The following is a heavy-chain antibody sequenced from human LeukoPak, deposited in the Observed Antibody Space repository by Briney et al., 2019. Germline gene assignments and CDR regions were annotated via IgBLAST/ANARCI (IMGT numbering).Heavy chain of an antibody. D-gene: IGHD2-21*01. CDR1: GYTFTSYD. V-gene: IGHV1-8*03. CDR3: AREGFYCGGECYADY. CDR2: LNPNSGNT. Sequence: ASVKVSCKASGYTFTSYDINWVRQATGQGLEWMGWLNPNSGNTGYAQKFQGRVTITRNTSISTAYMEPSSLKSEDTAVYYCAREGFYCGGECYADYWGQGTLVTVSS. J-gene: IGHJ4*02.